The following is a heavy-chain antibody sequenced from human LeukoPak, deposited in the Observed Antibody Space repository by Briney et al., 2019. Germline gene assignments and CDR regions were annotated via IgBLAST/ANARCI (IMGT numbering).Heavy chain of an antibody. V-gene: IGHV3-23*01. CDR2: ISGSGGST. D-gene: IGHD3-22*01. CDR3: AKDTGTMIVVVTDGYFDY. Sequence: PGGSLRLSCAASGFTFSSYAMSWVRQAPGKGLEWVSAISGSGGSTYYADSVKGRFTISRDNSKSTLYLQMNSLKAEDTAVYYCAKDTGTMIVVVTDGYFDYWGQGTLVTVSS. J-gene: IGHJ4*02. CDR1: GFTFSSYA.